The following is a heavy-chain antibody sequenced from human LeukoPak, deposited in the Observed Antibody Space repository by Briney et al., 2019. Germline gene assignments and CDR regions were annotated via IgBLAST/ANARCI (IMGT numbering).Heavy chain of an antibody. J-gene: IGHJ6*03. D-gene: IGHD2/OR15-2a*01. V-gene: IGHV3-30*04. CDR1: GFTLSSYA. Sequence: GGSLRLSCAASGFTLSSYAMHWVRQAPGKGLEWVAVISYDGSNKYYADSVKGRFTISRDNSKNTLYLQMNSLRAEDTAVYYCARTYDTLLYYMDVWGKGTTVTVSS. CDR2: ISYDGSNK. CDR3: ARTYDTLLYYMDV.